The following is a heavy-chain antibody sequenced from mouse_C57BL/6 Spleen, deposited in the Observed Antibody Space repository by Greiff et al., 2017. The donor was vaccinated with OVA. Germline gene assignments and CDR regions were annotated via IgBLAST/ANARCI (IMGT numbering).Heavy chain of an antibody. Sequence: QVQLQQPGAELVRPGTSVKLSCKASGYTFTSYWMHWVKQRPGQGLEWIGVIDPSDSYTNYNQKFKGKATLTVDTSSSTAYMQLSSLTSEDSAVYYCARSYGGPLDYWGQGTTLTVSS. J-gene: IGHJ2*01. CDR1: GYTFTSYW. V-gene: IGHV1-59*01. CDR3: ARSYGGPLDY. CDR2: IDPSDSYT. D-gene: IGHD1-1*02.